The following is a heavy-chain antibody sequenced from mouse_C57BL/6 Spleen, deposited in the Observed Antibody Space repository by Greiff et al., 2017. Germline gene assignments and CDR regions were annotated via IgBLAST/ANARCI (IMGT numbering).Heavy chain of an antibody. Sequence: EVKLEESGGGLVKPGGSLKLSCAASGFTFSDYGMHWVRQAPEKGLEWVAYISSGSSTIYYADTVKGRFTISRDNAKNTLFLQMTSLRSEDTAMYYCARSYGTYAMDYWGQGTSVTVSS. CDR1: GFTFSDYG. CDR2: ISSGSSTI. D-gene: IGHD2-1*01. CDR3: ARSYGTYAMDY. V-gene: IGHV5-17*01. J-gene: IGHJ4*01.